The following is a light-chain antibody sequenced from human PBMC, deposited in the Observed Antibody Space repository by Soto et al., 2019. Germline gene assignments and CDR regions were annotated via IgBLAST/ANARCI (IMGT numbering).Light chain of an antibody. CDR3: QQYNNYSPRT. V-gene: IGKV1-5*03. Sequence: DIQMTQYPSTLSASVGDRVTITCRASQTSNWLAWYQQKPGKAPKLLIYKASSLKSGVTSRFSGSGSGTEFTLTNSSLQPDDFATYYCQQYNNYSPRTFGQGTKLEIK. J-gene: IGKJ1*01. CDR2: KAS. CDR1: QTSNW.